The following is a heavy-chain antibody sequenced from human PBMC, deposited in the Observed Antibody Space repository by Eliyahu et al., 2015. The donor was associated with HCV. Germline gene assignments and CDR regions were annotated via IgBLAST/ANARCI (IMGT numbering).Heavy chain of an antibody. D-gene: IGHD3-16*02. CDR3: ARSFERLHLGELSLSY. CDR1: GGSIXSYY. CDR2: IXYSGST. J-gene: IGHJ4*02. V-gene: IGHV4-59*01. Sequence: QVQLQESGPGLVKPSETLSLTCTVSGGSIXSYYWSWXRQPPGKGLEWIGYIXYSGSTNYNPSLKSRVTISVDTSKNQFSLKLSSVTAADTAVYYCARSFERLHLGELSLSYWGQGTLVTVSS.